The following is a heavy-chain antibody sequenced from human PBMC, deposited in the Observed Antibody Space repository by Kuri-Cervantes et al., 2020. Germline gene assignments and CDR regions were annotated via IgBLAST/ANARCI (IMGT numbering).Heavy chain of an antibody. V-gene: IGHV3-30*03. D-gene: IGHD2-21*02. CDR1: GFTFSSYN. Sequence: GGSLRLSCAASGFTFSSYNMNWVRQAPGKGLEWVAVISYDGSNKYYADSVKGRFTISRDNSKNTLYLQMNSLRAEDTAVYYCARGVNVVVTAPVVDYWGQGTLVTVSS. CDR2: ISYDGSNK. CDR3: ARGVNVVVTAPVVDY. J-gene: IGHJ4*02.